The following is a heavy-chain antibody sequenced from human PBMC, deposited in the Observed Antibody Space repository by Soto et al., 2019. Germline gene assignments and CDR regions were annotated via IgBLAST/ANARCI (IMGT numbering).Heavy chain of an antibody. V-gene: IGHV3-33*01. J-gene: IGHJ6*02. Sequence: QVQLVESGGGVVQPGRSLRLSCAASGFTFSSYGMHWVRQAPGKGLEWVAVIWYDGSNKYYADSVKGRFTISRDNSKNPLYLQMNSLRAEDTAVYYCARDQVRRSMDVWGQGTTVTVSS. CDR3: ARDQVRRSMDV. D-gene: IGHD2-21*01. CDR2: IWYDGSNK. CDR1: GFTFSSYG.